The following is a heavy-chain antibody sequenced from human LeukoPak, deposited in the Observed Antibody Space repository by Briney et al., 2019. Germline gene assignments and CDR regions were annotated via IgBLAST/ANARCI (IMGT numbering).Heavy chain of an antibody. CDR1: GFTFSSYS. V-gene: IGHV3-30*03. Sequence: GGSLRLSCAASGFTFSSYSMNWVRQAPGKGLEWVAVISYDGSNKYYADSVKGRFTISRDNSKNTLYLQMNSLRAEDTAVYYCARDYYVAVREGIPDYWGQGTLVTVSS. CDR2: ISYDGSNK. D-gene: IGHD3-10*02. CDR3: ARDYYVAVREGIPDY. J-gene: IGHJ4*02.